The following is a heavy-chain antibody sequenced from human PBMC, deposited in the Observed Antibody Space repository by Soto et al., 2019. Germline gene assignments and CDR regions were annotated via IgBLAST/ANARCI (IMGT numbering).Heavy chain of an antibody. CDR1: VFTFSSYS. Sequence: PGGSLRLSCAASVFTFSSYSMNWVRQAPGKGLEWVSYISSSSSTIYYADSVKGRFTISRDNSKNTLYLQMNSLRAEDTAVYYCARVEYSYGYGHFDYWGQGTLVTVSS. CDR3: ARVEYSYGYGHFDY. D-gene: IGHD5-18*01. CDR2: ISSSSSTI. J-gene: IGHJ4*02. V-gene: IGHV3-48*01.